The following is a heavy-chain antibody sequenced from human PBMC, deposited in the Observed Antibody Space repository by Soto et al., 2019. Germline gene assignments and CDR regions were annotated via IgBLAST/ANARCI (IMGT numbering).Heavy chain of an antibody. V-gene: IGHV4-59*06. CDR3: AREERKGIISWFDP. CDR1: GGSISNYY. Sequence: PSETLSLTCTVSGGSISNYYWTWIRQPAGKGLEWIGYIYYTGITHLNPSLKSRLTMAVDTSKNEFSLNLTSVSAADTAVYFCAREERKGIISWFDPWGQGTPVTVSS. J-gene: IGHJ5*02. CDR2: IYYTGIT. D-gene: IGHD2-21*01.